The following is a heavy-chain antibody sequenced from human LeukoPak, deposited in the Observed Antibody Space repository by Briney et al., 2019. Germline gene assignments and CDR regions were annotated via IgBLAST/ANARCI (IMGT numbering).Heavy chain of an antibody. CDR2: ISAYNGNT. J-gene: IGHJ3*02. V-gene: IGHV1-18*01. CDR1: GYTFTSYG. Sequence: ASVKVSCKASGYTFTSYGISWVRQAPGQGLEWMRWISAYNGNTNYAQKLQGRVTMTTDTSKSTAYMELRSLRSDDTAVYYCAVGVDLRLIAVAGSDAFDIWRRGTMVTVSS. CDR3: AVGVDLRLIAVAGSDAFDI. D-gene: IGHD6-19*01.